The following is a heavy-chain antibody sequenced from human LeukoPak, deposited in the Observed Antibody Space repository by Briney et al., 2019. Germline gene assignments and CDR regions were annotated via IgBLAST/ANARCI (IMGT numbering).Heavy chain of an antibody. V-gene: IGHV3-21*01. CDR2: ISTSSSYI. D-gene: IGHD3-22*01. Sequence: KSGGSLRLSCAASGFTFSSYSMNWVRQAPGRGLEWVSSISTSSSYIYYADSVKGRFTISRDNAKNSLYLQMNSLRAEDTAVYYCARDPLRITMTNTDYWGQGTLVTVSS. J-gene: IGHJ4*02. CDR1: GFTFSSYS. CDR3: ARDPLRITMTNTDY.